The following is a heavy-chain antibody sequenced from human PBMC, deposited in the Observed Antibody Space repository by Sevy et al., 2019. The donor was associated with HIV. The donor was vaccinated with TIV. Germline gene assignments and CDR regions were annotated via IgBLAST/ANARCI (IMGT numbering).Heavy chain of an antibody. CDR1: GYNITSYW. CDR3: ARQWSSSADY. D-gene: IGHD6-6*01. V-gene: IGHV5-51*01. J-gene: IGHJ4*02. CDR2: INPSDSDT. Sequence: GESLKISCKGSGYNITSYWIGWVRQMPGKGLEWMGIINPSDSDTRYIPSFQGQVTISVDKSINTAYLQWSSLKASDTAMYYGARQWSSSADYWGQGTLVTVSS.